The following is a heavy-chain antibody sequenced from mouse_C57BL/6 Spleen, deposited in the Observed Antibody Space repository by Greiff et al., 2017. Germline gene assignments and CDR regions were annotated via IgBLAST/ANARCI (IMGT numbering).Heavy chain of an antibody. Sequence: VQLQQPGAELVMPGASVKLSCKASGYTFTSYWMHWVKQRPGQGLEWIGEIDPSDSYTNYNQKFKGKSTLTVDKSSSTAYMQLSSLTSEDSAVYYCATGYGYAMDYWGQGTSVTVSS. CDR2: IDPSDSYT. CDR1: GYTFTSYW. J-gene: IGHJ4*01. D-gene: IGHD2-2*01. V-gene: IGHV1-69*01. CDR3: ATGYGYAMDY.